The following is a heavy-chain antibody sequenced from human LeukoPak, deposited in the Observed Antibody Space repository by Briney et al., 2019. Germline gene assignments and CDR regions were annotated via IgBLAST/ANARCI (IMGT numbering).Heavy chain of an antibody. CDR2: ISYDGSNK. J-gene: IGHJ5*02. CDR1: GFTFSSYA. CDR3: ARAPDIVVVPAARHTPFDP. Sequence: GGSLRLSCAASGFTFSSYAMHWVRPAPGKGLEWVAVISYDGSNKYYADSVKGRFTISRDNSKNTLYLQMNSLRAEDTAVYYCARAPDIVVVPAARHTPFDPWGQGTLVTVSS. D-gene: IGHD2-2*01. V-gene: IGHV3-30*04.